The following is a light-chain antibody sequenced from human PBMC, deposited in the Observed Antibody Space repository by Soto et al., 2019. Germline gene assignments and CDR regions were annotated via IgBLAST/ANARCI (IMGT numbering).Light chain of an antibody. CDR2: GAS. V-gene: IGKV3-20*01. J-gene: IGKJ1*01. Sequence: PGERAALSCRASQSLSTNSLAWYQQKPGHGPRLLIYGASRRATGIPDRFSASESGTDFTLTISSLEPEDFAVYFCQQYDSTPWTFGQGTRVESK. CDR3: QQYDSTPWT. CDR1: QSLSTNS.